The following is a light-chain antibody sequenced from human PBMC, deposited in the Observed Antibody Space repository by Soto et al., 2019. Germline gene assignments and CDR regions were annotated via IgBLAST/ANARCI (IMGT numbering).Light chain of an antibody. CDR3: QHYNSYPLT. Sequence: DIQMTQSPSTLSASVGDRVTITCRASQSISTWLAWYQQKPGKAPKFLIYDASSLESGVPSRFSGSGSGTEFTLSISSLQPYDFATYYCQHYNSYPLTFGQGTKVEIK. J-gene: IGKJ1*01. CDR1: QSISTW. V-gene: IGKV1-5*01. CDR2: DAS.